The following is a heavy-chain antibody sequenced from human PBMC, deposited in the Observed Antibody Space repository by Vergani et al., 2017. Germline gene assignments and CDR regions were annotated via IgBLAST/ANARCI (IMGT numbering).Heavy chain of an antibody. CDR1: GGSFYSGSYD. CDR3: ARGNPYVDFDI. D-gene: IGHD3-16*01. V-gene: IGHV4-61*02. Sequence: QVQLQESGPGLVKPSQTLSITCTVSGGSFYSGSYDWSWLRQPAGKRLEWIGRIHTNGVIHYNPSLNSRATISVDTSRNQISLKLTSVTATDTAIYFCARGNPYVDFDIWGQGTMITVSS. J-gene: IGHJ3*02. CDR2: IHTNGVI.